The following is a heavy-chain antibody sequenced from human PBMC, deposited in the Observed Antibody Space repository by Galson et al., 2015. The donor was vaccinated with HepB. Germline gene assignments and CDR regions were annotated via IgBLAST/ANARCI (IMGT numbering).Heavy chain of an antibody. CDR3: TGRYDTRGL. CDR1: GFTFTNPT. D-gene: IGHD3-22*01. CDR2: IRNKANNYAT. J-gene: IGHJ4*02. V-gene: IGHV3-73*01. Sequence: SLRLSCAASGFTFTNPTIHWVRQASGKGLEWVGRIRNKANNYATTCGASMKGRFTISRDDSKNTAYLQMNSLKTEDTAVYYCTGRYDTRGLCGQGTLVTVSS.